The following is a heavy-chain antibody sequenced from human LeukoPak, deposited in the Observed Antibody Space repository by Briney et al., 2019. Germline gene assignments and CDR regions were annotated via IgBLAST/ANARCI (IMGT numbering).Heavy chain of an antibody. J-gene: IGHJ6*03. CDR2: IYNSGST. D-gene: IGHD3-10*01. V-gene: IGHV4-59*01. Sequence: PSETLSLTCTVSGGSISSYYWNWIRQPPGKGLEWIRYIYNSGSTNNNPSLTSRVTISVDTSKKQFSLKLSSVTAADTAVYYCARVFDSGSQAYFYYMDVWGKGTTVTISS. CDR1: GGSISSYY. CDR3: ARVFDSGSQAYFYYMDV.